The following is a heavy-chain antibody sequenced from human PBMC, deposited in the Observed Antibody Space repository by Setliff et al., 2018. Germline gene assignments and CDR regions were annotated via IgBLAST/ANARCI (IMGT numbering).Heavy chain of an antibody. CDR1: GYTLTEFA. Sequence: ASVKVSCKVSGYTLTEFAMQWVRQAPGEGLEWMGGFDPENGEMIYAQKFQGRVTMTEDTSTDTAYMELGSLRSEDTAVYYCVEWGGSYYWGQGTLVTVSS. J-gene: IGHJ4*02. V-gene: IGHV1-24*01. CDR2: FDPENGEM. D-gene: IGHD1-26*01. CDR3: VEWGGSYY.